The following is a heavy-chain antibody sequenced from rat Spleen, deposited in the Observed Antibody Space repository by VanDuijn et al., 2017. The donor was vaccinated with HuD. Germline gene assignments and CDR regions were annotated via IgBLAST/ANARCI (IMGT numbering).Heavy chain of an antibody. D-gene: IGHD1-10*01. CDR3: ATRTTYFDY. Sequence: EVQLVESGGGLVRPGRSLKLSCAASGFTFSNYDMAWVRQAPTRGLEWVASISSSGDSTFYRDSVKGRFTVSRDNAKSTLYLQMDSLRSEDTATYYCATRTTYFDYWGQGVMVTVSS. V-gene: IGHV5-25*01. J-gene: IGHJ2*01. CDR1: GFTFSNYD. CDR2: ISSSGDST.